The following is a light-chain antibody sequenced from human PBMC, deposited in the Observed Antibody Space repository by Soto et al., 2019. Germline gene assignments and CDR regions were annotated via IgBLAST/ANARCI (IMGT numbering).Light chain of an antibody. CDR2: LEGSGSY. V-gene: IGLV4-60*03. J-gene: IGLJ2*01. Sequence: QLVLTQSSSASASLGSSVKLTCTLSSGHSSYIIAWHQQQPGKAPRYLMKLEGSGSYNKGSGVPDRFSGSGSGADRYLTISNLQSEDEADYYCETWDSNTPVFGGGIKLTVL. CDR3: ETWDSNTPV. CDR1: SGHSSYI.